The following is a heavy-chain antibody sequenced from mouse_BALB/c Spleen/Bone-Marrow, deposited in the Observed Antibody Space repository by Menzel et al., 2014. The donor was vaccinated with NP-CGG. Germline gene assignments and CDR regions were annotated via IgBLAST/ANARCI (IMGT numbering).Heavy chain of an antibody. V-gene: IGHV4-1*02. D-gene: IGHD1-2*01. CDR1: GFDFSRYW. Sequence: EVQLQQSGGGLVQPGGSLKLSCAASGFDFSRYWMSWVRRAPGKGLEWIGEINPDSSTINYTPSLKDKFIISRDNAKNTLYLQMSKVRSEDTALYYCASLHYYGFFAYWGQGTLVTVPA. CDR3: ASLHYYGFFAY. J-gene: IGHJ3*01. CDR2: INPDSSTI.